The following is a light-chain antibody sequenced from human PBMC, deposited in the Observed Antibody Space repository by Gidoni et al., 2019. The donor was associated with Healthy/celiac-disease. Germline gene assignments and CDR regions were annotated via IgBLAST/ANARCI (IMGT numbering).Light chain of an antibody. CDR3: LQHNSYPLT. V-gene: IGKV1-17*01. CDR1: QGIRNE. Sequence: DIQMTQSPSSLFAYVGDRVTITCRASQGIRNELGWYQQKPGKAPKRPIYAASSLQSGVPSRFSGSGSGTEFTLTISSLQPEDFATYYCLQHNSYPLTFGGXTKVEIK. CDR2: AAS. J-gene: IGKJ4*01.